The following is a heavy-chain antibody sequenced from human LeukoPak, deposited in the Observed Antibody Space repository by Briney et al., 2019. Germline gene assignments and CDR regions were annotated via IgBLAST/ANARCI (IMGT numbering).Heavy chain of an antibody. CDR3: ARAWLRLNPYFDY. Sequence: ASVKVSCKASGYTFTGYYMHWVRQAPGQGLEWMGWINPNSGGTNYAQKFHGRVTMTRDTSISTAYMELSRLRSDDTAVYYCARAWLRLNPYFDYWGQGTLVTVSS. D-gene: IGHD5-12*01. J-gene: IGHJ4*02. CDR2: INPNSGGT. CDR1: GYTFTGYY. V-gene: IGHV1-2*02.